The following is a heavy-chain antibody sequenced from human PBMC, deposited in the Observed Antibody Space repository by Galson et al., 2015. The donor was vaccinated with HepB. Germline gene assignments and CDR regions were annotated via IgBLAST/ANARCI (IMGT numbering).Heavy chain of an antibody. V-gene: IGHV4-39*01. CDR3: ARQRQSGLTVVAPFDS. Sequence: ETLSLTCIVSGGSISSSSYYWGWIRQPPGKGLEWIGNIYYSGSTYYNPSLKSRVTISVDTSKNQFSLKLSSVTAADTAVYYCARQRQSGLTVVAPFDSWGQGTLVTVSS. CDR2: IYYSGST. CDR1: GGSISSSSYY. J-gene: IGHJ4*02. D-gene: IGHD3-22*01.